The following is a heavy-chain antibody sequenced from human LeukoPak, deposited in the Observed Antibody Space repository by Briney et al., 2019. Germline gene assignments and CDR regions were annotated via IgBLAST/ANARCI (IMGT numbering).Heavy chain of an antibody. V-gene: IGHV1-69*04. Sequence: SVKASCKASGGTFTSYTISWVRQAPGQGLEWMGRIIPILGIANYAQKFQGRVTITADKSTSTAYMELSSLRSEDTAVYYCAKEWDTYWFDPWGEGTLVTVSS. CDR1: GGTFTSYT. J-gene: IGHJ5*02. CDR2: IIPILGIA. CDR3: AKEWDTYWFDP. D-gene: IGHD1-26*01.